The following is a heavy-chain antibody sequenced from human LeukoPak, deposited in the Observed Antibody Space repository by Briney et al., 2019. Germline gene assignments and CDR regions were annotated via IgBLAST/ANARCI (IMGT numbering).Heavy chain of an antibody. J-gene: IGHJ4*02. D-gene: IGHD3-9*01. V-gene: IGHV4-39*01. CDR3: TSHYDILTGYEY. CDR1: GDSINTNTYY. Sequence: PSETLSLTCIVSGDSINTNTYYWGWIRQPPGKGLEWIGSIYYTGSTYYNPSLKSRVTISVDTSENQFSLKLTPVTAADTAMYYCTSHYDILTGYEYWGQGTLVTVSS. CDR2: IYYTGST.